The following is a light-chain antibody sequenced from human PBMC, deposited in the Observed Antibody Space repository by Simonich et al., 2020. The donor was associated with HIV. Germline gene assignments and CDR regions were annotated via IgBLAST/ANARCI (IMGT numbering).Light chain of an antibody. CDR2: DAS. J-gene: IGKJ2*01. CDR1: QSVSSY. Sequence: IVLTQSPATLSLSPGEKSTLPCRASQSVSSYLAWYQQKPGQAPRPLIDDASNRATGIPGRFSGSGSGTDFTLTISRLEPEDFAVYYCQQYGSSPFTFGQGTNLEIK. V-gene: IGKV3-20*01. CDR3: QQYGSSPFT.